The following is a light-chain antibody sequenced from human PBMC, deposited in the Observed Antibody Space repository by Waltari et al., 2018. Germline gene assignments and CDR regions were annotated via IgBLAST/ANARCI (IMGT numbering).Light chain of an antibody. CDR3: QQRRT. Sequence: VLTQSPATLSWSPGERPTLSCRASQSVDNYLVWYQQRPGQAPRLLIYGASNRATGIPTRFSGSGSGTDFTLTISSLEPEDFAVYYCQQRRTFGPGTKVDIK. CDR2: GAS. CDR1: QSVDNY. V-gene: IGKV3-11*01. J-gene: IGKJ3*01.